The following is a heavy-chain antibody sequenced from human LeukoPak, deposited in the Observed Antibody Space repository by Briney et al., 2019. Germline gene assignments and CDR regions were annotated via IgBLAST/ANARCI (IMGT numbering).Heavy chain of an antibody. Sequence: ASVKVSCKPPGYTFTDYAINWVRQAPGQGLEYMGWVNTNTGNPTYAQGFTGRFVFSSDSSVSTAYLQITSLKADDSAIYFCASCNDSSGYFAYWGQGTLVTVSS. D-gene: IGHD3-22*01. CDR3: ASCNDSSGYFAY. V-gene: IGHV7-4-1*02. J-gene: IGHJ4*02. CDR1: GYTFTDYA. CDR2: VNTNTGNP.